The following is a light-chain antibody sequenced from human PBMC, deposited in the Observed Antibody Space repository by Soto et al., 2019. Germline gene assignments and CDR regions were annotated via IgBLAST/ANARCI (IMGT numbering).Light chain of an antibody. Sequence: QSVLTQPPSVSAAPGQKVTISCSGSSSNIGNNYVSWYQHFPGTAPKLLIYDNNKRPSGIPDRFSGSKSGTSATLGITGLQTGDDADYYCGTWDTSVSVGVFGGGTKLTVL. CDR3: GTWDTSVSVGV. J-gene: IGLJ3*02. V-gene: IGLV1-51*01. CDR1: SSNIGNNY. CDR2: DNN.